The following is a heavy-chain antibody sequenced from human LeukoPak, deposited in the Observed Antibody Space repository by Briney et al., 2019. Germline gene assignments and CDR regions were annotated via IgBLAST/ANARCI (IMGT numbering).Heavy chain of an antibody. Sequence: SETLSLTCNVSGGSISSYYWSWIRQSPERGLEWIGYIYASGGNNNPSLKSRVTIALDTSKNQFSLKLTSVTAADTAVYYCARSNQRVVTSFDYWGQGNLVTVYS. V-gene: IGHV4-4*09. D-gene: IGHD4-23*01. CDR3: ARSNQRVVTSFDY. CDR1: GGSISSYY. CDR2: IYASGG. J-gene: IGHJ4*02.